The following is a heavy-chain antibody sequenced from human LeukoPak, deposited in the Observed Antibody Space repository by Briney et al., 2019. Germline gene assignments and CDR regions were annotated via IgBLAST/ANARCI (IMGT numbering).Heavy chain of an antibody. CDR1: GGSISSSSYY. Sequence: SETLSLTCTVSGGSISSSSYYWGWIRQPPGKGLEWIGGIYYSGSTYYNPSLKSRVTISVDTSKNQFSLKLSSVTAADTAVYYCARRGYYGSGSFDYWGQGTLATVSS. D-gene: IGHD3-10*01. CDR3: ARRGYYGSGSFDY. V-gene: IGHV4-39*01. J-gene: IGHJ4*02. CDR2: IYYSGST.